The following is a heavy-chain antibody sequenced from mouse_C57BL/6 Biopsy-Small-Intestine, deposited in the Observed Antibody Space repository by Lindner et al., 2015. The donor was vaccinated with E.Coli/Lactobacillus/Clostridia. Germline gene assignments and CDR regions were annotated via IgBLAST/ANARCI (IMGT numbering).Heavy chain of an antibody. Sequence: VQLQESGGDLVKPGGSLKLSCAASGFTFSSYGMSWVRQTPDKRLEWVATISSGGSYTYYPDSVKGRFTISRDNAKNTLYLQMSSLKSEDTAMYYCARHITTAFDYWGQGTTLTVSS. CDR2: ISSGGSYT. D-gene: IGHD1-1*01. J-gene: IGHJ2*01. V-gene: IGHV5-6*01. CDR3: ARHITTAFDY. CDR1: GFTFSSYG.